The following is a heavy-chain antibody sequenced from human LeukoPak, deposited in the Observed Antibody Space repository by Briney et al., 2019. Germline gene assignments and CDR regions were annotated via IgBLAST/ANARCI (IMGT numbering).Heavy chain of an antibody. CDR3: ARSPTKRVPEDY. CDR1: SDSIFASNW. V-gene: IGHV4-4*02. J-gene: IGHJ4*02. Sequence: SETLSLTCTVSSDSIFASNWWSWVRQPPGKGLEWIGQIFHSGSTSYSPSLKSRVTISMDKSKNQISLRLTSVTAADTAVYYCARSPTKRVPEDYWGQGTLVTVSS. D-gene: IGHD2-2*01. CDR2: IFHSGST.